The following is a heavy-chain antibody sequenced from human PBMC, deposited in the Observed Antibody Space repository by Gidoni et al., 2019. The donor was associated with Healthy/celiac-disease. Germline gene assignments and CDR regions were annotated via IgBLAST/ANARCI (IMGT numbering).Heavy chain of an antibody. D-gene: IGHD3-10*01. CDR3: ASRDGSRGVYYGMDV. V-gene: IGHV3-48*01. J-gene: IGHJ6*02. CDR1: GFTFSSYS. CDR2: ISSSSSTI. Sequence: EVQLVESGGGLVQPGGSLRLSCAASGFTFSSYSMNWVRQAPGKGLEWVSYISSSSSTIYYADSVKGRFTISRDNAKNSLYLQMNSLRAEDTAVYYCASRDGSRGVYYGMDVWGQGTTVTVSS.